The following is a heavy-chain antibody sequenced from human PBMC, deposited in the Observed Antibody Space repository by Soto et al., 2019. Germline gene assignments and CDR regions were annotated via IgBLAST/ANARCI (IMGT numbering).Heavy chain of an antibody. CDR3: ARGSFLSGTPDY. J-gene: IGHJ4*02. CDR2: MNPNSGNT. V-gene: IGHV1-8*01. CDR1: GYTFTSYD. Sequence: GASVKVSCKASGYTFTSYDINWVRQATGQGLEWMGWMNPNSGNTGYAQKFQGRVTMTRNTSISTAYMELSSLRSEDTAVYYCARGSFLSGTPDYWGQGTLVTVSS. D-gene: IGHD1-1*01.